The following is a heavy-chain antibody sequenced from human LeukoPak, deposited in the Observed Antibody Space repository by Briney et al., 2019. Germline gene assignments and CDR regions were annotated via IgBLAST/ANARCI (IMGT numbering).Heavy chain of an antibody. CDR2: FSGSSGNT. V-gene: IGHV3-23*01. J-gene: IGHJ4*02. D-gene: IGHD6-19*01. Sequence: GGSLRLSCATSGFTFSSYILNWVRQAPGKGPEWVSSFSGSSGNTYYADSVKGRFTISRNISKSTVYLQMNSLRAEDTAVYYCAKDLKAVAGGTFDSWGQGTLVTVSS. CDR3: AKDLKAVAGGTFDS. CDR1: GFTFSSYI.